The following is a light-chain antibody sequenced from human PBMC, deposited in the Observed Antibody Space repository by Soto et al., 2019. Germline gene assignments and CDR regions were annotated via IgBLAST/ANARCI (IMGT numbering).Light chain of an antibody. CDR1: QSISSN. V-gene: IGKV3-15*01. J-gene: IGKJ4*01. Sequence: EIVMTQSPATLSVSPGERATLSCRASQSISSNLAWYQQKPGQAPRLLMFRTSSRATGFPARFSGSGSGTEFNLTISSLQSGDFGVYYCQQYNNWPRATFGG. CDR2: RTS. CDR3: QQYNNWPRAT.